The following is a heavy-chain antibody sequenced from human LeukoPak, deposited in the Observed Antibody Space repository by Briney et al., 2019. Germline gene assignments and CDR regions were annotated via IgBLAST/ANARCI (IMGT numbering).Heavy chain of an antibody. V-gene: IGHV3-9*01. D-gene: IGHD1-14*01. CDR3: STSRPDRFIDS. J-gene: IGHJ4*02. CDR1: GFNFNDYD. Sequence: GGSLRLSCAASGFNFNDYDINWVRQVPGKGLEWVSGINWNSVHIGYADSVKGRFTISRDNAQKSVHLQMFSLRPEDTALYYCSTSRPDRFIDSWGQGTLVTVST. CDR2: INWNSVHI.